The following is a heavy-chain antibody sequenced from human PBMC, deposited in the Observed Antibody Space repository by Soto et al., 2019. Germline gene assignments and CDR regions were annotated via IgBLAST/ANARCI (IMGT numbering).Heavy chain of an antibody. CDR1: GYTFTSYD. Sequence: QVQLVQSGAEVKKPGASVKVSCKASGYTFTSYDMHWVRQAPGQGLEWIGIINPSGGSTSYAQKFQGRVTMTRDTSTSTVYMERSSLRSEDTAVYYCAREAVDIVATTRVSGGMDVWGQGPTVTVSS. J-gene: IGHJ6*02. V-gene: IGHV1-46*01. CDR2: INPSGGST. CDR3: AREAVDIVATTRVSGGMDV. D-gene: IGHD5-12*01.